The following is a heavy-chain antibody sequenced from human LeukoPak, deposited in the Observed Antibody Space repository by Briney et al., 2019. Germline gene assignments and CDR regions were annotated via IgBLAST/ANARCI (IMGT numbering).Heavy chain of an antibody. Sequence: ASVKVSCKASGYTFTSYDINWVRQATGQGLEWMGWMNPNSGNTGYAQKFQGRVTMTRNTSISTAYMELSSLRSEDTAAYYCARGYIATNTYYYYYGMDVWGQGTTVTVSS. CDR2: MNPNSGNT. V-gene: IGHV1-8*01. CDR1: GYTFTSYD. D-gene: IGHD1-26*01. CDR3: ARGYIATNTYYYYYGMDV. J-gene: IGHJ6*02.